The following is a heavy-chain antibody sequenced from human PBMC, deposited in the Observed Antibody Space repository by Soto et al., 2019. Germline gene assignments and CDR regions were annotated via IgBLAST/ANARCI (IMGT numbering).Heavy chain of an antibody. Sequence: GSLILACTASGFTFSSYGMHWVRQAPGKGLEWVAVISYDGSNKYYADSVKGRFTISRDNSKKTLYLQMNSLRAEDTAVYYCAKEMNRYFGYWGQGTLVTVYS. CDR3: AKEMNRYFGY. J-gene: IGHJ4*02. V-gene: IGHV3-30*18. CDR1: GFTFSSYG. CDR2: ISYDGSNK.